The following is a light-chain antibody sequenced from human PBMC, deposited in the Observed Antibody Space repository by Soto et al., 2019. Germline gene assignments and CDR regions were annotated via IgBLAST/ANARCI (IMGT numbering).Light chain of an antibody. CDR1: SSDVGHYNY. Sequence: QSALTQPASVSGSAGQSITISCTGTSSDVGHYNYVSWYQQHPGNAPKLVIYDVSIRASGVSDRFSGSKSGNTASLTISGLQAEDEADYYCCSYTTTTSRVFGTGTKLTVL. J-gene: IGLJ1*01. V-gene: IGLV2-14*03. CDR3: CSYTTTTSRV. CDR2: DVS.